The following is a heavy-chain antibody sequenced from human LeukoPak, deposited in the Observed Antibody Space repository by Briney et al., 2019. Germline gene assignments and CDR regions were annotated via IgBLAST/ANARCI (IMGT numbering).Heavy chain of an antibody. D-gene: IGHD2-2*01. CDR2: IIPIFGTA. J-gene: IGHJ6*03. V-gene: IGHV1-69*05. CDR1: GGTFSSYA. CDR3: ASGLPDHYYYYYMDV. Sequence: ASVKVSCKASGGTFSSYAISWVRQAPGQGLEWMGGIIPIFGTANYAQKVQGRVTITTDESPSTAYMELSSLRSEDTAVYYCASGLPDHYYYYYMDVWGKGTTVTVSS.